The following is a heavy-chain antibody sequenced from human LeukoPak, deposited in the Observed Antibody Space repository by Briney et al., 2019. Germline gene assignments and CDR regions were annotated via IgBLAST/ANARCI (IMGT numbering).Heavy chain of an antibody. CDR2: TYYSGST. V-gene: IGHV4-30-4*01. CDR3: ARPYYYDSRIDP. D-gene: IGHD3-22*01. CDR1: GGSISSGDYY. J-gene: IGHJ5*02. Sequence: PSETLSLTCTVSGGSISSGDYYWSWIRQPPGKGLEWIGYTYYSGSTYYNPSLKSRATISVDTSKNQFSLKLTSVTAADTAVYYCARPYYYDSRIDPWGQGTLVTVYS.